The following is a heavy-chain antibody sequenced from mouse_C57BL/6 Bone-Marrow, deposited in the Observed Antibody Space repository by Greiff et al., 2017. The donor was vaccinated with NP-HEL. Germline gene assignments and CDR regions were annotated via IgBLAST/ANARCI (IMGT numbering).Heavy chain of an antibody. CDR1: GFNIKDYY. J-gene: IGHJ4*01. V-gene: IGHV14-2*01. CDR2: IDPEDGET. CDR3: ARTPYGSSSYYAMDY. Sequence: VQLQQSGAELVKPGASVKLSCTASGFNIKDYYMHWVKQRTEQGLEWIGRIDPEDGETKYVPKFQGKATITADTSSNTAYLQLSSLTSEDTAVYYCARTPYGSSSYYAMDYWGQGTSVTVSS. D-gene: IGHD1-1*01.